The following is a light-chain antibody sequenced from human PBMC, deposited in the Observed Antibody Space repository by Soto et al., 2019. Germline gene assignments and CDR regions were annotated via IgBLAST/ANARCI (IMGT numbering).Light chain of an antibody. CDR2: DAS. V-gene: IGKV3-11*01. CDR1: QSVSSY. CDR3: QQRTSWPIT. Sequence: PGERATLSCRASQSVSSYLAWYQQKPGQTPRLLIYDASNRATGIPARFSGSGSGTDFTLTISSLEPEDFAVYYCQQRTSWPITFGQGTRLEMK. J-gene: IGKJ5*01.